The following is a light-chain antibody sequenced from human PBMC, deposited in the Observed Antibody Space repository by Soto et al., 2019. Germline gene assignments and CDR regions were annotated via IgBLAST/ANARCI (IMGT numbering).Light chain of an antibody. CDR3: SSYTGSSTPV. CDR1: SSDVGGYNY. Sequence: QSVLTQPASVSGSPGQSITISCTGTSSDVGGYNYVSWYQHHPGKAPKLMIYEVSNRPSGVSNRFSGSKSGNTASLTISGLQAEDDADYYCSSYTGSSTPVFGGGTKVIVL. J-gene: IGLJ3*02. CDR2: EVS. V-gene: IGLV2-14*01.